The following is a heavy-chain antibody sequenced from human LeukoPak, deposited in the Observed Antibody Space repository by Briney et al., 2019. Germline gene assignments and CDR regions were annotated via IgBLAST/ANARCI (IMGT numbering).Heavy chain of an antibody. J-gene: IGHJ4*02. V-gene: IGHV3-23*01. CDR3: AREEEGELPDY. CDR2: ISGSGYYS. Sequence: GGSLRLSCAASEFTFDNYAMSWVRQAPGKGLEWVSVISGSGYYSYYADSVRGRFTVSRDNSKNTVYLQMNSLRTDDTARYFCAREEEGELPDYWGQGTLVTVSS. CDR1: EFTFDNYA. D-gene: IGHD1-26*01.